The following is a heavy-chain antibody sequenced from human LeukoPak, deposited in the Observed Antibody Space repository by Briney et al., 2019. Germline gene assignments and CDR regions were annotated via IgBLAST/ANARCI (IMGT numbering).Heavy chain of an antibody. CDR2: LSGSGGTT. D-gene: IGHD6-6*01. V-gene: IGHV3-23*01. CDR1: GFTFSNYA. Sequence: GGSLRLSCAASGFTFSNYAMNWVRQAPGQGLEWVSALSGSGGTTYYADSVKGRFTISRDNGKNTLYLQMNSLRAEDTAVYYCAKEGIAARRGSVDYWGQGTLVTVSS. J-gene: IGHJ4*02. CDR3: AKEGIAARRGSVDY.